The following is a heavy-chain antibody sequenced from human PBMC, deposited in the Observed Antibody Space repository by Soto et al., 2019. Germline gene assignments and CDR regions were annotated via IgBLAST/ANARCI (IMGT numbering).Heavy chain of an antibody. CDR2: INAGNGNT. CDR3: ARYCSGGSCFSFRTERYFDY. V-gene: IGHV1-3*01. Sequence: ASVKVSCKASGYTFTSYAMHWVRQAPGQRLEWMGWINAGNGNTKYSQKFQGRVTITRDTSASTAYMELSSLRSEDTAVYYCARYCSGGSCFSFRTERYFDYWGQGTLVTVSS. D-gene: IGHD2-15*01. J-gene: IGHJ4*02. CDR1: GYTFTSYA.